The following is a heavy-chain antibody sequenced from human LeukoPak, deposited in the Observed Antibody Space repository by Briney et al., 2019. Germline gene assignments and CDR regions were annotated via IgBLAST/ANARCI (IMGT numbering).Heavy chain of an antibody. CDR2: ISSSSSYI. Sequence: GGSLRLSCAASGFTFDDYTMNWVRQAPGKGLEWVSSISSSSSYIYYADSVKGRFTISRDNAKNSLYLQMNSLRAEDTAVYYCAGGVSGYSYGYEAPYHWGQGTLVTVSS. CDR1: GFTFDDYT. D-gene: IGHD5-18*01. J-gene: IGHJ5*02. V-gene: IGHV3-21*01. CDR3: AGGVSGYSYGYEAPYH.